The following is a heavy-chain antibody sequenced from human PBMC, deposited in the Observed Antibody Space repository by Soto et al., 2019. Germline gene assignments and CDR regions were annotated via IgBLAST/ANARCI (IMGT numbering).Heavy chain of an antibody. CDR2: ISGSGGST. CDR3: AKGGSYRPDYYYGMDV. CDR1: GFTFSSYA. V-gene: IGHV3-23*01. Sequence: EVQLLESGGGLVQPGGSLRLSCAASGFTFSSYAMSWVRQAPGKGLEWVSAISGSGGSTYYADSVKGRFTISRDNSKNTLYLQMNSLRAEDTAVYYCAKGGSYRPDYYYGMDVWGQGTTVTVSS. D-gene: IGHD3-16*02. J-gene: IGHJ6*02.